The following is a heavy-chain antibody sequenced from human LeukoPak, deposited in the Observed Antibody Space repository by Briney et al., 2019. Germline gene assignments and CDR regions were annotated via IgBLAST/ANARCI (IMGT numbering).Heavy chain of an antibody. CDR3: ANFEGSSQAFHL. V-gene: IGHV3-30*18. J-gene: IGHJ3*01. Sequence: QPGGSLRLSCVPSGFIFTNYATHWVRQTPGKGLEWVAPILYDGSKKYYADSVKGRFSIYRDNSNYTLYLSMNSLRTEDTALYYCANFEGSSQAFHLWGQGTLVTVSS. D-gene: IGHD6-13*01. CDR1: GFIFTNYA. CDR2: ILYDGSKK.